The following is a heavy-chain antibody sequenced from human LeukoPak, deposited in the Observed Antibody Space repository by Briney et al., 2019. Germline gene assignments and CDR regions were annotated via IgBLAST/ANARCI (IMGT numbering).Heavy chain of an antibody. CDR3: ATAGDDVDSVMIWDF. D-gene: IGHD3/OR15-3a*01. CDR2: FDPEDGKT. CDR1: GNTLTEFS. Sequence: ASVKVSCKLSGNTLTEFSMHWVRQAPGKGLEWMGGFDPEDGKTIYAQKFQGRVTMTEDTSTDTAYMELSSLRSEDTAVYYCATAGDDVDSVMIWDFWGQGTLVTVSS. V-gene: IGHV1-24*01. J-gene: IGHJ4*02.